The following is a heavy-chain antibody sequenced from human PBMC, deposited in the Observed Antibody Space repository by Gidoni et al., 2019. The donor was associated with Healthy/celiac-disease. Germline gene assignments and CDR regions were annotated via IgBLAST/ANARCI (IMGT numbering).Heavy chain of an antibody. CDR1: GFTFSSYA. V-gene: IGHV3-64*01. CDR3: ARDGSSSWYEGYYYGMDV. D-gene: IGHD6-13*01. Sequence: EVQLVASGGGLVQPGGSLRLSCAASGFTFSSYAMHWVRQAPGKGLEYVSAISSNGGSTYYANSVKGRFTISRDNSKNTLYLQMGSLRAEDMAVYYCARDGSSSWYEGYYYGMDVWGQGTTVTVSS. CDR2: ISSNGGST. J-gene: IGHJ6*02.